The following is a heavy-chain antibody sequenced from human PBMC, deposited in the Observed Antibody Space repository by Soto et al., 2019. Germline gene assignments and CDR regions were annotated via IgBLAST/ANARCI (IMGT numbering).Heavy chain of an antibody. Sequence: SETLSVTCAVYGGSFSGYYWSWIRQPPGKGLEWIGEIKHRGSTNYNPSLKSRVTIPVDTSKNQFSLKLSSVTAADTAVYYCARGDILTGYSHWGQGTLVTVSS. CDR2: IKHRGST. CDR1: GGSFSGYY. J-gene: IGHJ4*02. CDR3: ARGDILTGYSH. V-gene: IGHV4-34*01. D-gene: IGHD3-9*01.